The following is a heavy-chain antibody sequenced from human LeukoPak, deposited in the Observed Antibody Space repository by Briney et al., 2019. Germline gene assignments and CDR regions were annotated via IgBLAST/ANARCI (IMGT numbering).Heavy chain of an antibody. CDR1: RFTFSSYA. D-gene: IGHD6-19*01. V-gene: IGHV3-23*01. CDR3: AKDFATGYSSGWYVY. Sequence: GGSLRLSCAASRFTFSSYAMSWVRQAPGKGLEWVPAISGSGGSTYYADSVKGRFTISRDNSKNTLYLQMNSLRAEDTAVYYCAKDFATGYSSGWYVYWGQGTLVTVSS. J-gene: IGHJ4*02. CDR2: ISGSGGST.